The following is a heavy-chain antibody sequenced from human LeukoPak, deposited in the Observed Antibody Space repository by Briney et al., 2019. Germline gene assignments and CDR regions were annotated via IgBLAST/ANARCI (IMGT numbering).Heavy chain of an antibody. D-gene: IGHD5-18*01. Sequence: GSLRLSCAASGFTFSSYWMHWVRQAPGKGLVWVSRINSDGSSTSYADSVKGRFTISRDNAKNTLYLQMNSLRAEDTAVYYCARGGTTAMVDYWGQGTLVSVSS. J-gene: IGHJ4*02. CDR1: GFTFSSYW. CDR3: ARGGTTAMVDY. V-gene: IGHV3-74*01. CDR2: INSDGSST.